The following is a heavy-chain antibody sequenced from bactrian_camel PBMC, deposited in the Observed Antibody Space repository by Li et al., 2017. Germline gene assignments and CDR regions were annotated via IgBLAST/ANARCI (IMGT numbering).Heavy chain of an antibody. CDR3: AADQLAFGLSNGYRY. CDR2: IATGSGNS. J-gene: IGHJ4*01. D-gene: IGHD3*01. V-gene: IGHV3S40*01. Sequence: VQLVESGGSLVQPGGPLRLSCVASRFSFSNYYMSWVRQAPGKEREGVARIATGSGNSYYADSVKGRFTISQDNAKNTVYLQMNSLKPEDTAMYYCAADQLAFGLSNGYRYWGQGTQVTVS. CDR1: RFSFSNYY.